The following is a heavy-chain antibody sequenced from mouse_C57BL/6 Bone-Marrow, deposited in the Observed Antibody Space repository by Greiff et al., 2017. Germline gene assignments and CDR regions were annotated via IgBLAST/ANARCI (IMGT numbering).Heavy chain of an antibody. CDR1: GFTFSDYY. J-gene: IGHJ3*01. Sequence: EVKLVESGGGLVQPGGSLKLSCAASGFTFSDYYMYWVRQTPEKRLEWVAYISNGGGSTYYPDTVKGRFTISRDNAKNTLYLQMSRLKSEDTAMYYFASPYYYGSSTFAYWGQGTLVTVSA. V-gene: IGHV5-12*01. CDR2: ISNGGGST. CDR3: ASPYYYGSSTFAY. D-gene: IGHD1-1*01.